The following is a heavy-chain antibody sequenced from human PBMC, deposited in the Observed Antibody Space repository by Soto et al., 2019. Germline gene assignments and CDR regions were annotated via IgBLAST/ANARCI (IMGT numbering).Heavy chain of an antibody. J-gene: IGHJ4*02. CDR1: GYTFPSYG. V-gene: IGHV1-18*01. Sequence: ASVKVSCKASGYTFPSYGISWVRQAPGQGLEWMGWISAYNGNTNYAQKLQGTVNMTTDTSTSTAYTELRSLGSDDTAVYCWARMFAAAGTGDYWGQGTLVTVSS. D-gene: IGHD6-13*01. CDR3: ARMFAAAGTGDY. CDR2: ISAYNGNT.